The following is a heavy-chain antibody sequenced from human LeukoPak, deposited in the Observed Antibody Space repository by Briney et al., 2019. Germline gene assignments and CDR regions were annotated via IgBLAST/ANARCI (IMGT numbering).Heavy chain of an antibody. D-gene: IGHD4-17*01. J-gene: IGHJ4*02. CDR2: IRYDGSNK. Sequence: GGSLRLSCSASGFTFSSYGMHWVRQAPGKGLEGVAFIRYDGSNKYYADSVKSRFTISRDNSKNTLCLQMNSLRAEDTAVYYCAKRSGDYGDYYFDYWGQGTLVIVSS. CDR1: GFTFSSYG. CDR3: AKRSGDYGDYYFDY. V-gene: IGHV3-30*02.